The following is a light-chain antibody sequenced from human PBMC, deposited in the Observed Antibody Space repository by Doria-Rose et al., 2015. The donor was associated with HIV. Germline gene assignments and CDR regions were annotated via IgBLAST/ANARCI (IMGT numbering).Light chain of an antibody. J-gene: IGKJ1*01. CDR2: DGS. V-gene: IGKV3-20*01. Sequence: TQSPGTLSLSPGERATLSCRASQSFSSNYLAWYQQKAGQAPSILIYDGSSRATGIPDRYSASGSGTDFTLTINRLEPEDFALYYCHQYGTSWTFGQGTKVEI. CDR3: HQYGTSWT. CDR1: QSFSSNY.